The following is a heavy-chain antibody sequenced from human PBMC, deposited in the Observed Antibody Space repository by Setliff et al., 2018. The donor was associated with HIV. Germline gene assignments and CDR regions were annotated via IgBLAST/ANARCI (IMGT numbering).Heavy chain of an antibody. D-gene: IGHD3-10*01. Sequence: GGSLRLSCGGSGFTFNKYAMHWVRQTPGRGLEWISGISADGDRTYYADSVKGRFSISRDNSKNTVYLRLSSLRVEDTAIYYCAKGPRIKVYGTTSRGSLDSWGQGTLVTVSS. J-gene: IGHJ4*02. V-gene: IGHV3-23*01. CDR2: ISADGDRT. CDR3: AKGPRIKVYGTTSRGSLDS. CDR1: GFTFNKYA.